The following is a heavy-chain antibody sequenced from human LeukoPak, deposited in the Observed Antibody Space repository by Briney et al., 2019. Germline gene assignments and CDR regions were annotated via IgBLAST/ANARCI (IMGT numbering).Heavy chain of an antibody. CDR3: ARMPIRSSGSGGWYETYYYGMDV. J-gene: IGHJ6*02. CDR2: INPNSGGT. Sequence: ASVKVSCKASGYTFTGYYMHWVRQAPGQGLEWMGRINPNSGGTNYAQKFQGRVTMTRDTSISTAYMELSRLRSDDTVVYYCARMPIRSSGSGGWYETYYYGMDVWGQGTTVTVSS. V-gene: IGHV1-2*05. CDR1: GYTFTGYY. D-gene: IGHD3-10*01.